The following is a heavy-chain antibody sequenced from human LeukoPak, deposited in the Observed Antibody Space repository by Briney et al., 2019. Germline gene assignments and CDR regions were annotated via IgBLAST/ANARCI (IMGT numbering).Heavy chain of an antibody. CDR2: ISTDGSQ. J-gene: IGHJ4*02. CDR1: GFTFSNFV. V-gene: IGHV3-64D*06. Sequence: PGGSLRLSCSTSGFTFSNFVMQWVRQTPGKGLEYVSVISTDGSQYYPDSVKGRFTILRDNSKNTLYLQMNSLRPEDTAIYYCAKNDGNIWQPHSWGQGTLVTVSS. CDR3: AKNDGNIWQPHS.